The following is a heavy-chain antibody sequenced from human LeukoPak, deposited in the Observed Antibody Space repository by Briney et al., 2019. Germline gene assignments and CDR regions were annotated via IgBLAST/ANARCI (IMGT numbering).Heavy chain of an antibody. CDR3: ARNSRVTMVRGILDY. V-gene: IGHV3-48*01. Sequence: PGGSLRLSCAASGFTFSSYSMNWVRQAPGKGLEWVSYISSSSSTMYYADSVKGRFTISRDNAKNSLYLQMNSLRAEDTAVYYCARNSRVTMVRGILDYWGQGTLVTVSS. CDR1: GFTFSSYS. D-gene: IGHD3-10*01. J-gene: IGHJ4*02. CDR2: ISSSSSTM.